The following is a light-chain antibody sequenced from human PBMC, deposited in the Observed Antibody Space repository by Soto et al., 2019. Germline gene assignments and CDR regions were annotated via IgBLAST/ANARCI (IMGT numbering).Light chain of an antibody. J-gene: IGLJ3*02. CDR3: CSYAGSSTP. Sequence: QSVLTQPASVSGSPGQSITISCTGTSSDVGSYNLVSWYQQHPGKAPKLMIYEGSKRPSGVSNRFSGSESGNTASLTISGLQAEDEADYYCCSYAGSSTPFGGGTKLTVL. V-gene: IGLV2-23*01. CDR1: SSDVGSYNL. CDR2: EGS.